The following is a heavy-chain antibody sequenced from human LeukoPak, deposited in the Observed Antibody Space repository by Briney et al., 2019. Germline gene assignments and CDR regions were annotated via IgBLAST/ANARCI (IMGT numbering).Heavy chain of an antibody. CDR2: IYYSGST. J-gene: IGHJ6*02. CDR1: GGSISSYY. Sequence: PSETLSLTCTVSGGSISSYYWSWIRQPPGKGLEWIGYIYYSGSTNYNPSLKSRVTISVDTSKNQFSLKLSSVTAADTAVYYCARQGLGPYYYYYYGMDVWGQGTTVTVSS. D-gene: IGHD6-19*01. V-gene: IGHV4-59*08. CDR3: ARQGLGPYYYYYYGMDV.